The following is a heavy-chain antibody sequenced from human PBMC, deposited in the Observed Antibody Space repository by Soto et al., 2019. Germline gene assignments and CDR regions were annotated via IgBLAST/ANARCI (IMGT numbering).Heavy chain of an antibody. CDR2: IIDSGTTT. CDR1: GFPFSNYA. CDR3: AKSMSTQIVLSTD. Sequence: GGSLRLSCAASGFPFSNYAMSWVRQAPGEGLEWVAGIIDSGTTTFYADSVKGRFTISRDNSKNTLYLQMNSLRAGDTAFYYCAKSMSTQIVLSTDWGQGTLVTVSS. J-gene: IGHJ1*01. V-gene: IGHV3-23*01. D-gene: IGHD2-21*01.